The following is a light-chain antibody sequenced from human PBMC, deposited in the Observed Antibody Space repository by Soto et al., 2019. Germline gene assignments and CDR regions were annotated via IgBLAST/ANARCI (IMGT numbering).Light chain of an antibody. Sequence: EIVMTQSPATLSVSPGERATLSCRSSQSVSSYLAWYQQKPGQAPRLLIYDASTRATGIPARFSGSGSGTEFTLTISSLRAEDFAVYYCQQYNNWPPRTFGQGTKVDIK. CDR2: DAS. J-gene: IGKJ1*01. V-gene: IGKV3-15*01. CDR1: QSVSSY. CDR3: QQYNNWPPRT.